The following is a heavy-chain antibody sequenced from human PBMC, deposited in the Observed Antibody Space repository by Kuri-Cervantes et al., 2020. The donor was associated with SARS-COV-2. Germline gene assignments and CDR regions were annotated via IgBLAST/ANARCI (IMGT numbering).Heavy chain of an antibody. CDR1: GGSISSYY. CDR3: ARLRYCSSTSCWHFDY. Sequence: SETLSLTCTVFGGSISSYYWSWIRQPPGKGLEWIGYIYYSGSTNYNPSLKSRVTISVDTSKNQFSLKLSSVTAADTAVYYCARLRYCSSTSCWHFDYWGQGTLVTVSS. CDR2: IYYSGST. J-gene: IGHJ4*02. V-gene: IGHV4-59*08. D-gene: IGHD2-2*01.